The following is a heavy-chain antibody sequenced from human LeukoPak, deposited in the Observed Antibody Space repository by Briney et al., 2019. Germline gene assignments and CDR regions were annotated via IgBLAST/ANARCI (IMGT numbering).Heavy chain of an antibody. D-gene: IGHD1-26*01. V-gene: IGHV4-31*11. J-gene: IGHJ4*02. Sequence: SETLSLTCAVYGGSFSGYYWSWIRQHPGKGLEWIGYIYYSGSTYYNPSLKSRVTISVDTSKNQFSLKLSSVTAADTAVYYCASAYSGSRGDNFDYWGQGTLVTVSS. CDR2: IYYSGST. CDR1: GGSFSGYY. CDR3: ASAYSGSRGDNFDY.